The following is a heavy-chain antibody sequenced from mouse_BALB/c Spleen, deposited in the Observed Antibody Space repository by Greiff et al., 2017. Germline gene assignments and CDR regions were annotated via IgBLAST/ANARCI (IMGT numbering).Heavy chain of an antibody. V-gene: IGHV1S29*02. J-gene: IGHJ3*01. Sequence: VQLQQSGPELVKPGASVKISCTASGYTFTDYNMHWVKQSHGKSLEWIGYIYPYNGGTGYNQKFKSKATLTVDNSSSTAYMELRSLTSEDSAVYDCERSGGNYWFAYWGQGTLVTVSA. CDR1: GYTFTDYN. D-gene: IGHD2-1*01. CDR3: ERSGGNYWFAY. CDR2: IYPYNGGT.